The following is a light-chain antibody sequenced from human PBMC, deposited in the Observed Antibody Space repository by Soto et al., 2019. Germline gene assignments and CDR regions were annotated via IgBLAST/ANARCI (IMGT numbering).Light chain of an antibody. CDR1: QGISNA. J-gene: IGKJ5*01. Sequence: AIQVTQSPSSLSASVGDRVTITCRASQGISNALAWYQQEPGKAPKLVIYDASTLESGVPSRFSGRGSGTDFTLTISSLQPEDFATYYCQQFKTHPITFGQGTRLE. V-gene: IGKV1-13*02. CDR3: QQFKTHPIT. CDR2: DAS.